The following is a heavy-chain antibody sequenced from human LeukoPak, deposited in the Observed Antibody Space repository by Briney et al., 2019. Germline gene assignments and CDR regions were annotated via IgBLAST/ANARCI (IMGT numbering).Heavy chain of an antibody. CDR1: GDSISSHY. Sequence: PSETLSLTCTVSGDSISSHYRSWIRQPPGKGLEWIGYVYYSGSTNYNPSLKSRVTISVDTSKNQFSLKLSSVTAADAAMYYCARLYYDSSGQYYFDYWGQGTLVTVSS. CDR2: VYYSGST. CDR3: ARLYYDSSGQYYFDY. V-gene: IGHV4-59*11. J-gene: IGHJ4*02. D-gene: IGHD3-22*01.